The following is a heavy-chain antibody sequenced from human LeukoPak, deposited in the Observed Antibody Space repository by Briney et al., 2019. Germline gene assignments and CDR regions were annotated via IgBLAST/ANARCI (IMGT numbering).Heavy chain of an antibody. Sequence: GGSPRLSCAASGFTFSTFAMIWVRQPPGKGLEWVSSIFPSGGEIHYADSVRGRFTISRDNSKSTLSLQMNSLRAEDTAIYYCATYRQVLLPFESWGQGTLVTVSS. J-gene: IGHJ4*02. V-gene: IGHV3-23*01. D-gene: IGHD2-8*02. CDR3: ATYRQVLLPFES. CDR2: IFPSGGEI. CDR1: GFTFSTFA.